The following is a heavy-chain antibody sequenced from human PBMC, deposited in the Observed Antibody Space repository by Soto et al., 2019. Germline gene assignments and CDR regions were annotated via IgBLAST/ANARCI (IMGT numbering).Heavy chain of an antibody. CDR2: MNPNSGNT. Sequence: ASVKVSCKASGYTFTSYDINWVRQATGQGLEWMGWMNPNSGNTGYAQKFQGRVTMTRNTSISTAYKELSSLRTEDTAVYYCARAGVYDFWSGYYPASYYYYMDVWGKGTTVTVSS. CDR3: ARAGVYDFWSGYYPASYYYYMDV. D-gene: IGHD3-3*01. J-gene: IGHJ6*03. V-gene: IGHV1-8*01. CDR1: GYTFTSYD.